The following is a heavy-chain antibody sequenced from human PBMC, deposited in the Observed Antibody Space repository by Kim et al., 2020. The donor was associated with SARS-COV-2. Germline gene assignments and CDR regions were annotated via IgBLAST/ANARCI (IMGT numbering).Heavy chain of an antibody. CDR3: AKDWVGSSGYWADYYYYGMDV. D-gene: IGHD3-22*01. Sequence: GGSLRLSCAASGFTFSSYGMHWVRQAPGKGLEWVAVISYDGSNKYYADSVKGRFTISRDNSKNTLYLQMNSLRAEDTAVYYCAKDWVGSSGYWADYYYYGMDVWGQGTTVTVSS. CDR2: ISYDGSNK. J-gene: IGHJ6*02. CDR1: GFTFSSYG. V-gene: IGHV3-30*18.